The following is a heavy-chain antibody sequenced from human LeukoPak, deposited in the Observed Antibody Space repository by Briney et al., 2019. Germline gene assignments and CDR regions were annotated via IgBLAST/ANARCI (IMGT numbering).Heavy chain of an antibody. V-gene: IGHV4-34*01. Sequence: PGGSLRLSCAASGFTFSSYSMNWVRQAPGKGLEWIGEINHSGSTNYNPSLKSRVTISVDTSKNQFSLKLSSVTAADTAVYYCARRRRARSGSYGTGLDYWGQGTLVTVSS. CDR3: ARRRRARSGSYGTGLDY. CDR1: GFTFSSYS. J-gene: IGHJ4*02. CDR2: INHSGST. D-gene: IGHD1-26*01.